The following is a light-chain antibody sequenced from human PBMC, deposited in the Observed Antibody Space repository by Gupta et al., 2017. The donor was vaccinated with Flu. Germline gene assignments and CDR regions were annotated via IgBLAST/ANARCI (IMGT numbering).Light chain of an antibody. J-gene: IGKJ1*01. V-gene: IGKV4-1*01. Sequence: PLGARATINCKSSQSCLHGYKNTNFYAWYQQKPGQPPKLLIYWASTRQSGVPDRFSGSESATDFTLTIISLQAEDEAVYNCQQADTTPQTFGQGTXVEIK. CDR3: QQADTTPQT. CDR1: QSCLHGYKNTNF. CDR2: WAS.